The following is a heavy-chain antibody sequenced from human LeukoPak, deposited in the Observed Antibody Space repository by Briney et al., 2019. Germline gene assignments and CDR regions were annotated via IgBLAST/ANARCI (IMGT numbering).Heavy chain of an antibody. CDR1: GGSISSYY. Sequence: SETLSLTCTVSGGSISSYYWSWIRQPAGKGLEWIGRIYTSGSTNYNPSLKSRVTMSVDTSKNQFSLKLSSVTAADTAVYYCARDKYDFWSGYPYFDYWGQGTLVTVSS. V-gene: IGHV4-4*07. J-gene: IGHJ4*02. CDR3: ARDKYDFWSGYPYFDY. CDR2: IYTSGST. D-gene: IGHD3-3*01.